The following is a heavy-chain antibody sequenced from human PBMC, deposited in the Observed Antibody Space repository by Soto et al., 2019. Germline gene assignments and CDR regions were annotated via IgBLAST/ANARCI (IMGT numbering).Heavy chain of an antibody. CDR2: IDIGTGNT. J-gene: IGHJ6*02. Sequence: GASVKVSCTASGYVFTRYTLHWVRQAPGQSLEWMGWIDIGTGNTKYSQDFQDRVTLTRDTSANTAYMELSSLRSEDTAIYYCARELYCTNDVCFYFHYGLDVWGQGTTVTVSS. CDR1: GYVFTRYT. V-gene: IGHV1-3*04. D-gene: IGHD2-8*01. CDR3: ARELYCTNDVCFYFHYGLDV.